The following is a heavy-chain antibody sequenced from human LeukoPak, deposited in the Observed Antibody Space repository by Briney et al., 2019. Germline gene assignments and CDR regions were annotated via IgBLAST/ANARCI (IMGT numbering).Heavy chain of an antibody. V-gene: IGHV3-72*01. J-gene: IGHJ4*02. D-gene: IGHD6-13*01. Sequence: GGSLRLSCAASGFTFSDHYIDWVRQAPGKGLEWVGRTRNKANSYTTEYAASVKGRFTISRDDSKNSLYLQMNSLKTEDTAVYYCARSSSGPYYFDYWGQGTLVTVSS. CDR1: GFTFSDHY. CDR3: ARSSSGPYYFDY. CDR2: TRNKANSYTT.